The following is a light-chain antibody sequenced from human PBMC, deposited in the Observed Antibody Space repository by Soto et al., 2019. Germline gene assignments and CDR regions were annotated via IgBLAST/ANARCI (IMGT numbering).Light chain of an antibody. V-gene: IGLV2-14*03. CDR3: YSYTSSSTRV. CDR1: SNDVGGYNY. Sequence: QSALTQPASVSGSPGQSITISCTGTSNDVGGYNYVSWYQQHPGKAPKLMIYDVNIRPSGISGRFSGSKSGNTASLIISGLQAEDEADYYCYSYTSSSTRVFGGGTKLTVL. J-gene: IGLJ3*02. CDR2: DVN.